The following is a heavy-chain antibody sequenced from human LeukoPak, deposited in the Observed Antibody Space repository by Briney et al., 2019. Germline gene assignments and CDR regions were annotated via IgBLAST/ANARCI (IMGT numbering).Heavy chain of an antibody. CDR1: GGSISSYY. J-gene: IGHJ4*02. D-gene: IGHD3-10*01. V-gene: IGHV4-59*01. Sequence: ASETLSLTCTVSGGSISSYYWSWIRQPPGKGLEWIGYIYYSGSTNYNPSLKSRVTISVDTSKNQFSLKLRSVTAADTAVYFCATSFGELSVYKDWGQGTLVTVSS. CDR2: IYYSGST. CDR3: ATSFGELSVYKD.